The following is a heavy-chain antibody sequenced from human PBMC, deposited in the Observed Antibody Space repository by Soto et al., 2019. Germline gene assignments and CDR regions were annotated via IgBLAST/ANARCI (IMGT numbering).Heavy chain of an antibody. Sequence: EVQLVESGGGLVQPGESLRLSCAASGFTFTDYWIHWVRQAPGKGLVWVSRIKFDGSSANYADSVKGRFTISRDNAKDTVYLQMNSLGAEDTAIYYCARGVRGHYGFDVWGQVTMVTVSS. V-gene: IGHV3-74*01. D-gene: IGHD3-10*01. CDR2: IKFDGSSA. CDR3: ARGVRGHYGFDV. CDR1: GFTFTDYW. J-gene: IGHJ3*01.